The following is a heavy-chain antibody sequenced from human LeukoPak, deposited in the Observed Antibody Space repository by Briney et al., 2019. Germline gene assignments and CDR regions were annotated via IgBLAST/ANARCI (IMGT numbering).Heavy chain of an antibody. CDR1: GGSISSGGYY. D-gene: IGHD1-26*01. J-gene: IGHJ5*02. CDR3: ARGQRELTPRFDP. CDR2: IYYSGST. V-gene: IGHV4-31*03. Sequence: PSQTLSLTCTVSGGSISSGGYYWSWIRQHPGKGLEWIGYIYYSGSTYYIPSLKSRVTISVDTSKNQFSLKLSSVTAADTAVYYCARGQRELTPRFDPWGQGTLVTVSS.